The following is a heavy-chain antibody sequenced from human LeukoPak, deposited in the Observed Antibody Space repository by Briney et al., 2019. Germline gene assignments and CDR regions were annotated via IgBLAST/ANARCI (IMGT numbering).Heavy chain of an antibody. CDR3: ARKFGRYSYGTIYYYHHMDV. CDR2: INHSGST. V-gene: IGHV4-34*01. CDR1: GGSFSGYN. D-gene: IGHD5-18*01. Sequence: SETLSLTCAVYGGSFSGYNWSWIRQSPGKGLEWSGEINHSGSTNYNPSLKSRVTISVDTSKNQFSLKLSSVTAADTAVYYCARKFGRYSYGTIYYYHHMDVWGKGTTVTVSS. J-gene: IGHJ6*03.